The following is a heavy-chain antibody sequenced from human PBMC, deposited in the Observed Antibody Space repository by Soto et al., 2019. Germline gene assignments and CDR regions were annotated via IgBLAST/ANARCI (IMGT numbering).Heavy chain of an antibody. Sequence: ASVKVSCKASGYTFTTYGISWVRQAPGQGLEWMGMINPSGGRTSYAQKFHDRVTMTRDTSTNTVYMELSSLRSDDTAVYYCARTYCAADCPRRDFDYWGQGTLVTVSS. J-gene: IGHJ4*02. D-gene: IGHD2-21*02. CDR1: GYTFTTYG. V-gene: IGHV1-46*01. CDR3: ARTYCAADCPRRDFDY. CDR2: INPSGGRT.